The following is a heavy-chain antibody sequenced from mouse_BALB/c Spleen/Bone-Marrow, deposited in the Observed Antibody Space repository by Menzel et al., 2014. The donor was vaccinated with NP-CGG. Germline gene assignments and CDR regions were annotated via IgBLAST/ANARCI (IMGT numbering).Heavy chain of an antibody. CDR2: IRNKAYGYTT. V-gene: IGHV7-3*02. CDR1: GFTFTDYY. CDR3: ARFPMDY. J-gene: IGHJ4*01. Sequence: DVQLVESGGGLVQPGGSLRLSCTTSGFTFTDYYRSWVRQPPGKALEWLAFIRNKAYGYTTEYSASVRGRFTISRDNSQSILYLQMNTLRAEDSANYYRARFPMDYWGQGNSVPGSS.